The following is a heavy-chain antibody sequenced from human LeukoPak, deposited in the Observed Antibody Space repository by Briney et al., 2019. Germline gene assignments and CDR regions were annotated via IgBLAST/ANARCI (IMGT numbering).Heavy chain of an antibody. V-gene: IGHV1-69*05. D-gene: IGHD3-3*01. CDR1: GGTFSSYA. J-gene: IGHJ5*02. CDR2: IILIFGTA. Sequence: SVKVSCKASGGTFSSYAISWVRQAPGQGLEWMGGIILIFGTANYAQKFQGRVTITTDESTSTAYMELSSLRSEDTAVYYCARRHITIFGVVNNWFDPWGQGTLVTVSS. CDR3: ARRHITIFGVVNNWFDP.